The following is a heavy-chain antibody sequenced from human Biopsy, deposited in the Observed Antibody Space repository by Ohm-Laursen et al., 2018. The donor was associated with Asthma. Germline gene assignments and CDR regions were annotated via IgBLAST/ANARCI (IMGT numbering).Heavy chain of an antibody. CDR1: GFSLRNSGVG. CDR3: ARAVRLQTDYFPSYFDY. Sequence: TQTLTLTCTLSGFSLRNSGVGVGWIRQPPGKAPEWLALIYWNDDKHYSPSLKSRLTITKDTSRNQVVLAMTNMDPADTATYFCARAVRLQTDYFPSYFDYWSLGTLVSVSS. V-gene: IGHV2-5*01. D-gene: IGHD3-9*01. CDR2: IYWNDDK. J-gene: IGHJ4*01.